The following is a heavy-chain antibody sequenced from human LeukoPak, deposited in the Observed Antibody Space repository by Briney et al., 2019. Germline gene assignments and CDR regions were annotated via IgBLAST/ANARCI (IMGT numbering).Heavy chain of an antibody. CDR3: TIGPFCGVDCYAVDY. V-gene: IGHV1-69*13. D-gene: IGHD2-21*02. J-gene: IGHJ4*02. Sequence: GASVKVSCEASGGTFSSYAISWVRQAPGQGPEWMGGIIPISTTANYAQKFQGRVTITSDEFTRTAYMEVYSLKCEDTAVYYCTIGPFCGVDCYAVDYWGQGTLVTVSS. CDR1: GGTFSSYA. CDR2: IIPISTTA.